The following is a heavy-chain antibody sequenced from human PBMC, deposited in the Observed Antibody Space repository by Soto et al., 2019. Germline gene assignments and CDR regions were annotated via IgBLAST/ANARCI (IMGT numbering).Heavy chain of an antibody. CDR1: GDSVSSNSSA. J-gene: IGHJ5*02. CDR2: TYYRSKWYN. Sequence: SQTLSLTFAISGDSVSSNSSAWNCISQSPSRGLEWLGRTYYRSKWYNDYAVSVKSRITINPDTSKNQFSLQLNSVTPEDTAVYYCARDPSTDWFDPWGQGTLVTVSS. V-gene: IGHV6-1*01. CDR3: ARDPSTDWFDP.